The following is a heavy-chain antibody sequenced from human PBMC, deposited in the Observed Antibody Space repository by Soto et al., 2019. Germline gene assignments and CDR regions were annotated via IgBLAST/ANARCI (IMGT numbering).Heavy chain of an antibody. D-gene: IGHD3-22*01. CDR2: ISSSSSTI. CDR3: ARTPYYYDSSAFDY. J-gene: IGHJ4*02. V-gene: IGHV3-48*02. Sequence: GGSLRLSCAASGFTFSSYSMNWVRQAPGKGLEWVSYISSSSSTIYYADSVKGRFTISRDNAKNSLYLQMNSLRDEDTAVYYCARTPYYYDSSAFDYWGQGTLVTVSS. CDR1: GFTFSSYS.